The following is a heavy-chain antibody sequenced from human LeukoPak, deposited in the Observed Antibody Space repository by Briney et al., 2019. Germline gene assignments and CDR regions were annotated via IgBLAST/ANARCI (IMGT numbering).Heavy chain of an antibody. D-gene: IGHD3-22*01. J-gene: IGHJ3*02. CDR1: AGSINSGDYY. Sequence: PSQTLSLTCTVSAGSINSGDYYWSWIRQPAGKGLEWSGRIYSPGTNYNYNPSVKSRVTISIDTSKNQFSLKLTSVTAADTGVYYCARRIGTSYDSSRDAFDIWGQGTMVTVSS. V-gene: IGHV4-61*02. CDR2: IYSPGT. CDR3: ARRIGTSYDSSRDAFDI.